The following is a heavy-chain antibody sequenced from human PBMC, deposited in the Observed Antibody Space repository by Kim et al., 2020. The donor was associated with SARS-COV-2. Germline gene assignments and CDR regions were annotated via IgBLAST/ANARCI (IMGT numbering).Heavy chain of an antibody. J-gene: IGHJ6*02. CDR2: ISGSGGST. V-gene: IGHV3-23*01. Sequence: GGSLRLSCAASGFTFSSYAMSWVRQAPGKGLEWVSAISGSGGSTYYADSVKGRFTISRDNSKNTLYLQMNSLRAEDTAVYYCAKDLSSSRSERNPYYYYGMDVWGQGTTVTVSS. CDR1: GFTFSSYA. CDR3: AKDLSSSRSERNPYYYYGMDV. D-gene: IGHD6-6*01.